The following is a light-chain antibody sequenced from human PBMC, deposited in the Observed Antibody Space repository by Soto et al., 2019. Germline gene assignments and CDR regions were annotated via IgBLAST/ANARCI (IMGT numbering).Light chain of an antibody. Sequence: DIVMTQSPHSLAASLGERDTINCKSSQSVLWSSNKKNYLAWYQQKPGQPPKLLIHWASTRESGVPDGFSGSRAEPELTRPSTDQQAEDVGVYCCPQYYGSPFTFGPGIKVDI. CDR1: QSVLWSSNKKNY. V-gene: IGKV4-1*01. J-gene: IGKJ3*01. CDR3: PQYYGSPFT. CDR2: WAS.